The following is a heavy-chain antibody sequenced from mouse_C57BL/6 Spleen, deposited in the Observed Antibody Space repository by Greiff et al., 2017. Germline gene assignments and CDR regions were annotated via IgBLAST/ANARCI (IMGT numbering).Heavy chain of an antibody. Sequence: QVQLQQSGAELVKPGASVKISCTASGYAFSSYWMNWVQQRPGKGLEWIGQIYPGDGDTNYNGKFKGKGTLTTDKSSSTAYMQLSSLTSEDSAVEFWSRAKSSGDPSYAMDYWGQGTSVTVSS. CDR1: GYAFSSYW. CDR2: IYPGDGDT. V-gene: IGHV1-80*01. D-gene: IGHD3-2*02. J-gene: IGHJ4*01. CDR3: SRAKSSGDPSYAMDY.